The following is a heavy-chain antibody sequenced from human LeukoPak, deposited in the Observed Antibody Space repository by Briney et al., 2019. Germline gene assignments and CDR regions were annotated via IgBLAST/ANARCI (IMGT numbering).Heavy chain of an antibody. Sequence: SETLSLTCTVSGASITSYYWSWIRQPPGKALEWIGYIYYSGSTNYNLSLKSRVTISVDTSKNQFSLKLRSVTAADTAVYYCASEVVTSIEYFQHWGQGTLVTVSS. J-gene: IGHJ1*01. V-gene: IGHV4-59*01. D-gene: IGHD2-21*02. CDR3: ASEVVTSIEYFQH. CDR1: GASITSYY. CDR2: IYYSGST.